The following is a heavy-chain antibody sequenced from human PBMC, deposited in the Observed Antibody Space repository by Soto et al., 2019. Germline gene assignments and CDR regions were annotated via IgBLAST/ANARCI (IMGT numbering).Heavy chain of an antibody. CDR3: ARHLFRSSWYWFDP. CDR2: VFYSGST. Sequence: NPSETLSLTCTVSGGSISSSAYSWAWIRQPPGKGLEWIGSVFYSGSTHNNPSLKSRVTISVDTSKNQFSLRLSSVTAADTAVYYCARHLFRSSWYWFDPWGQGTLVTVSS. CDR1: GGSISSSAYS. J-gene: IGHJ5*02. V-gene: IGHV4-39*01. D-gene: IGHD6-13*01.